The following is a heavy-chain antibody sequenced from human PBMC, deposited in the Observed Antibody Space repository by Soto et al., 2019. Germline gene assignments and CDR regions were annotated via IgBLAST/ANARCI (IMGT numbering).Heavy chain of an antibody. V-gene: IGHV3-15*07. D-gene: IGHD5-12*01. CDR2: IKSKTDGGTT. J-gene: IGHJ6*02. Sequence: GGSLRLSCAASGFTFSNAWMNWVRQAPGKGLEWVGRIKSKTDGGTTDYAAPVKGRFTISREDSKNTLYLQMNSLKNEDTAVYYCTTDHKSDIVATPGNSDYYYYYGMDVWGQGTTVTVSS. CDR3: TTDHKSDIVATPGNSDYYYYYGMDV. CDR1: GFTFSNAW.